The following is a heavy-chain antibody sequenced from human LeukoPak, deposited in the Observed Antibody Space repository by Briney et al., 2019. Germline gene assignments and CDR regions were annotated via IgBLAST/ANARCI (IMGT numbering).Heavy chain of an antibody. V-gene: IGHV4-39*01. CDR2: IYYSGST. Sequence: SETLSLTCTVSGGSISSSSYYWGWIRQPPGKGLEWIGSIYYSGSTYYNPSLKTRVIISVDTSKTQFSLKLSSVTAADTAVYYCARHTDSGSYLGYFDYWGQGTLVTVSS. J-gene: IGHJ4*02. D-gene: IGHD1-26*01. CDR1: GGSISSSSYY. CDR3: ARHTDSGSYLGYFDY.